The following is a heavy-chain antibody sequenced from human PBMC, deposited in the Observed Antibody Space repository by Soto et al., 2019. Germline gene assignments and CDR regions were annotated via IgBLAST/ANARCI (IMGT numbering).Heavy chain of an antibody. J-gene: IGHJ4*02. D-gene: IGHD3-22*01. CDR3: ARGGSGYTWFNEF. CDR1: GGLFSSYP. Sequence: QEQLVQSGAEVKTPGSSVKVSCKASGGLFSSYPISWVLQVPGQGLEWMGGIIPVFQTAYYTQRCQGRVTITADESTNTAYMELSSLRSEDTAIYYCARGGSGYTWFNEFWGQGTLVTVSS. V-gene: IGHV1-69*01. CDR2: IIPVFQTA.